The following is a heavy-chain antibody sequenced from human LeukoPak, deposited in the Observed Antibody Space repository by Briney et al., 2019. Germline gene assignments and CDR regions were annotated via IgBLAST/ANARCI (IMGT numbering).Heavy chain of an antibody. Sequence: PQASVKVSCTASGYTFTSYGISWVRQAPGQGLEWMGWISAYNGNTNYAQKLQGRVTMTTDTSTSTAYMELRSLRSDDTAVYDCARVMTPYHWFDPWGQGTLVTVSS. J-gene: IGHJ5*02. CDR1: GYTFTSYG. V-gene: IGHV1-18*01. CDR3: ARVMTPYHWFDP. CDR2: ISAYNGNT.